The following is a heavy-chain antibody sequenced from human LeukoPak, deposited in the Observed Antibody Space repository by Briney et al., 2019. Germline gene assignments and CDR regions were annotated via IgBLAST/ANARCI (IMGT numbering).Heavy chain of an antibody. V-gene: IGHV4-39*01. CDR3: ASLHFIAVH. Sequence: PSETLSLTCTVSGGSISSSSYYWGWIRQPPGKGLEWIGSIYYSGSTYYNPSLKSRVTISVDTSKNQFSLKLSSVTAADTAVYCCASLHFIAVHRGQGTLVSVSS. J-gene: IGHJ4*02. CDR2: IYYSGST. D-gene: IGHD6-19*01. CDR1: GGSISSSSYY.